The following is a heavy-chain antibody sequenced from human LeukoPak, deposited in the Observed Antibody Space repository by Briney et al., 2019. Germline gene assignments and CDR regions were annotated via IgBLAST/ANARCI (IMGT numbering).Heavy chain of an antibody. V-gene: IGHV3-7*03. D-gene: IGHD2-2*01. Sequence: GGSLRLSCAASGFTFSTSWMSWVRQPPGKGLEWVGNINEVGSEKYYVDSVKSRFTITREDAKNSMYLQMKSIGAEDTAVYYCARDRCSGTSYYVVYYMDVWGKGTTVTV. CDR1: GFTFSTSW. CDR3: ARDRCSGTSYYVVYYMDV. J-gene: IGHJ6*03. CDR2: INEVGSEK.